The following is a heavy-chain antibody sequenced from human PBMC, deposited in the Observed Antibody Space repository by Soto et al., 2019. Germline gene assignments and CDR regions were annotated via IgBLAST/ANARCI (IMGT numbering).Heavy chain of an antibody. CDR1: GFRFRDYT. D-gene: IGHD3-10*01. J-gene: IGHJ4*02. CDR2: ILSNYNT. CDR3: ARGVNGYFDY. Sequence: EVQLLESGGGLVQPGGSLTLSCAASGFRFRDYTMSWVRQAPGKVLESISVILSNYNTYYTDSVRGRFTISRDSSRNMLYLEMNSLRAEGTAVYYGARGVNGYFDYWGQGALVTVSS. V-gene: IGHV3-23*05.